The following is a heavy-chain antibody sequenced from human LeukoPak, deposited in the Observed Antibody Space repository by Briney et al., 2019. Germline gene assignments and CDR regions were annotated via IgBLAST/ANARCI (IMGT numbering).Heavy chain of an antibody. J-gene: IGHJ4*02. CDR3: AKGAEIDH. V-gene: IGHV3-23*01. Sequence: GGSLRLSCAASGFNFNNFAMSGVRQAPGRGVEWLSAMTGPADTTYYAESVKGRFTIPRDYSKNRVFLEMNSLRVENTGIYYCAKGAEIDHWGQGTLVTVSS. CDR1: GFNFNNFA. CDR2: MTGPADTT.